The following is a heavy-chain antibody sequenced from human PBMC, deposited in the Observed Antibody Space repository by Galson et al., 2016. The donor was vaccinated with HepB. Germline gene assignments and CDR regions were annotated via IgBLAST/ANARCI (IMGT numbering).Heavy chain of an antibody. V-gene: IGHV5-51*01. CDR3: ARQGASAYDYFDY. D-gene: IGHD5-12*01. CDR2: IYPGDSDT. Sequence: QSGAEVKKPGESLQISCKGSGYTFDNYWIGWVRQMPGKGLEWMGIIYPGDSDTRYSPSFQGRVTISADKSFSTAYLQWSSLKASDTAMYYCARQGASAYDYFDYWGQGALVTVSS. J-gene: IGHJ4*02. CDR1: GYTFDNYW.